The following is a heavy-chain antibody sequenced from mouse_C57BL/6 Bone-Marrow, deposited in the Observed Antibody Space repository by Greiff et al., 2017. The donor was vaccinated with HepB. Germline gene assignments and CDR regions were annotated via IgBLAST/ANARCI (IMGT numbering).Heavy chain of an antibody. D-gene: IGHD2-4*01. CDR2: INPSTGGT. V-gene: IGHV1-42*01. CDR1: GYSFTGYY. J-gene: IGHJ3*01. CDR3: ARDYRFAY. Sequence: EVQLKESGPELVKPGASVKISCKASGYSFTGYYMNWVKQSPEKSLEWIGEINPSTGGTTYNQKFKAKATLTVDKSSSTAYMQLKSLTSEDSAVYYCARDYRFAYWGQGTLVTVSA.